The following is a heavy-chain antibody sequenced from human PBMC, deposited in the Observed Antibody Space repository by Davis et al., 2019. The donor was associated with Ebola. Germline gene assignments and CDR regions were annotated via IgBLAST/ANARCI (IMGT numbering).Heavy chain of an antibody. CDR2: IYYIGTT. Sequence: GSLRLSCTVSGDSIISTSYHWGWIRQPPGKGLEWIGSIYYIGTTYYNPSLKSRVTISVDTSKNQFSLKLSSVTAADTAVYYCARQAAYYDAESYAFDYWGQGTLVSVSS. V-gene: IGHV4-39*01. CDR1: GDSIISTSYH. CDR3: ARQAAYYDAESYAFDY. D-gene: IGHD3-22*01. J-gene: IGHJ4*02.